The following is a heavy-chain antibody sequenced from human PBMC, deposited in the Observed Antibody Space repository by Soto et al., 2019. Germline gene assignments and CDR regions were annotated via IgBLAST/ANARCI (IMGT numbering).Heavy chain of an antibody. CDR3: AKGSIEYSAAVDN. J-gene: IGHJ4*02. D-gene: IGHD5-12*01. CDR2: ISARGGSS. CDR1: GFSFSSYA. V-gene: IGHV3-23*01. Sequence: DVQLLESGGGLVQPGGSLRLSCAASGFSFSSYAMVWVRQAPGKGLGWVAVISARGGSSYFADSVKGRFTLSRDNSKNVLSLEMNSLRAEDTAIYFCAKGSIEYSAAVDNWGKGTVVVVSS.